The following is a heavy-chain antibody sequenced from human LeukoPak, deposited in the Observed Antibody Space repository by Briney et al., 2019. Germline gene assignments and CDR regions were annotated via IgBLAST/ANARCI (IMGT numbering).Heavy chain of an antibody. Sequence: SETLSLTCTVSDYSISSGYGYYWGWIRQPAGKGLEWIGRIYASGSTNYNPSLKSRVTMSVDTSKNHFSLKLSSVTAADTAVYYCAREAVHDNWFDPWGQGTMVTVSS. CDR2: IYASGST. V-gene: IGHV4-61*02. CDR3: AREAVHDNWFDP. J-gene: IGHJ5*02. CDR1: DYSISSGYGYY.